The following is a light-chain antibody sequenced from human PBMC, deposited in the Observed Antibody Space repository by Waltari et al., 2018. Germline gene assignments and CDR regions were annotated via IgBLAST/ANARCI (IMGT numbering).Light chain of an antibody. CDR2: GAS. Sequence: CRASQIVSSNLAWYQQKPGQALRLLIYGASTRATGIPGRFGGSGSGTEFTLTISRLQSEDFAVYYCQQYSNWPYTFGQGTKLEIK. V-gene: IGKV3-15*01. J-gene: IGKJ2*01. CDR3: QQYSNWPYT. CDR1: QIVSSN.